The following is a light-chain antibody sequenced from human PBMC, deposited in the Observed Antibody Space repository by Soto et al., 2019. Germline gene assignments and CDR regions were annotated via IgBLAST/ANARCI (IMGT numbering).Light chain of an antibody. V-gene: IGKV1D-12*01. J-gene: IGKJ2*01. Sequence: DIQMTQSPASVSASVEDRVTITCRVSQGVSTWVAWFQQKPGQAPKLLIYAASVLQSGVPSRFSGSGSGTAFTLTITSLQPEDSATYYCQQANSFPVTFGQGTKLEI. CDR3: QQANSFPVT. CDR1: QGVSTW. CDR2: AAS.